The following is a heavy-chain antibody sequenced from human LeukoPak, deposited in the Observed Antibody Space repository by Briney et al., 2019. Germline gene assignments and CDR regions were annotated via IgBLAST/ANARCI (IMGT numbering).Heavy chain of an antibody. J-gene: IGHJ4*02. Sequence: ASVEVSCKASGYTFTDYYLHWVRQAPGQGLEWMGWINPNSGGTNYAQKFQGRVTMTRDTSISTAYMELSRLRSDDTAVYYCARGTSGSYYCLDHWGQGTLVTVSS. CDR2: INPNSGGT. D-gene: IGHD1-26*01. CDR3: ARGTSGSYYCLDH. V-gene: IGHV1-2*02. CDR1: GYTFTDYY.